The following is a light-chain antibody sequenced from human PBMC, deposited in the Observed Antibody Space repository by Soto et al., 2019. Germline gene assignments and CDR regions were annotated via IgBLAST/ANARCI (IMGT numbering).Light chain of an antibody. V-gene: IGKV3-20*01. CDR1: QSIGSL. J-gene: IGKJ1*01. Sequence: EIVLTQSPGTLSLSPGERATXXXRASQSIGSLLGWXQQKPGXXPXXLISDVSNRATGIPARFSGSGSGTEFTLTISRLEPEDFAVYYCQQYGSLWTFGQGTKVDI. CDR3: QQYGSLWT. CDR2: DVS.